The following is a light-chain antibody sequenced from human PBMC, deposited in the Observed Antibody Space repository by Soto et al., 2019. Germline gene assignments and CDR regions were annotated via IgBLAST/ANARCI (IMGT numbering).Light chain of an antibody. J-gene: IGKJ5*01. CDR3: QQYDHLPIT. CDR1: QDIRNY. V-gene: IGKV1-33*01. CDR2: GAS. Sequence: DIQMTQSPSSLSASVGDRVTITCQASQDIRNYLSWYQQKPGKAPKLLIYGASNLETGVPSRFSGSGPGTDFTFTIRSLQAEDIATYYCQQYDHLPITFGQGTRLEIK.